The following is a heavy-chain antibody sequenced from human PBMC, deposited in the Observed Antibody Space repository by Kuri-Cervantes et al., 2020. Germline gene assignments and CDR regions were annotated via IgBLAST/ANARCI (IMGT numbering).Heavy chain of an antibody. Sequence: SETLSLTCIVSGGSISGYYWSWIRQPPGKGVEWIGYIYYSGSTNYNPSLTSRVTLSVHTSKNQVSLKLSSVTAADPAVYYCARYRRGEGKGFDYWGQGTLVTVSS. J-gene: IGHJ4*02. CDR3: ARYRRGEGKGFDY. CDR2: IYYSGST. D-gene: IGHD1-14*01. V-gene: IGHV4-59*01. CDR1: GGSISGYY.